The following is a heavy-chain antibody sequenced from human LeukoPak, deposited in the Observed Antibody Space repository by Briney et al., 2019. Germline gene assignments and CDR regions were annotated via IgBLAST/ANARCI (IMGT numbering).Heavy chain of an antibody. J-gene: IGHJ4*02. Sequence: GGSLRLSCAASGFTFSSYWMSWVRQAPGKGLEWVTNIKQDGSEKYYVDSVKGRFTISRDNAKNSLYLQMNSLRAEDTAIYYCAKVTGDYYDTSGAFDYWGQGTLVTVSS. CDR3: AKVTGDYYDTSGAFDY. V-gene: IGHV3-7*01. CDR2: IKQDGSEK. CDR1: GFTFSSYW. D-gene: IGHD3-22*01.